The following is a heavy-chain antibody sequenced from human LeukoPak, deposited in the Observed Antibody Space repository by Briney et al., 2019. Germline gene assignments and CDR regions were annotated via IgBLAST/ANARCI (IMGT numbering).Heavy chain of an antibody. CDR3: ARSPAEYSSSYFDY. CDR1: GGTFSSYA. CDR2: IIPIFGTA. J-gene: IGHJ4*02. D-gene: IGHD6-6*01. V-gene: IGHV1-69*05. Sequence: SVKVSCKASGGTFSSYAISWVRQAPGHGLEWMGGIIPIFGTANYAQKFQGRVTITTDESTSTAYMELSSLRSEDTAVYYCARSPAEYSSSYFDYWGQGTLVTVSS.